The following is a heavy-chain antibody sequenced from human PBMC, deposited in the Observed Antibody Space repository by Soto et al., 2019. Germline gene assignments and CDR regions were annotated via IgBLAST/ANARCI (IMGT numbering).Heavy chain of an antibody. V-gene: IGHV1-18*01. D-gene: IGHD6-25*01. CDR1: GYTFHIYG. CDR2: ISTYTGKT. CDR3: ERDVYSGAGDAFDL. J-gene: IGHJ3*01. Sequence: QVQLVQSGAEVKKPGASVKVSCKTSGYTFHIYGITWVRQAPGRGLEWMGWISTYTGKTDYAQSLQGRVTMTTDTSTGTAYLEVRSLISDDTAVYFCERDVYSGAGDAFDLWGQVTMVTVSS.